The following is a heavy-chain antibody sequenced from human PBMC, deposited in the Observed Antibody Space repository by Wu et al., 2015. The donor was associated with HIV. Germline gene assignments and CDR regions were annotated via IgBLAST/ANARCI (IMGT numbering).Heavy chain of an antibody. D-gene: IGHD2-2*01. Sequence: QVQLVQSGAEVKKPGASVKVSCKASGYTFTGYYMHWVRQAPGQGLEWMGWINPNSGGSGGTNYAQKFQGRVTMTRDTSISTAYMELSRLRSADTAVYYCVSSAGTSYYFVLLGPREPVGHRLL. CDR2: INPNSGGSGGT. CDR1: GYTFTGYY. V-gene: IGHV1-2*02. CDR3: VSSAGTSYYFVL. J-gene: IGHJ4*02.